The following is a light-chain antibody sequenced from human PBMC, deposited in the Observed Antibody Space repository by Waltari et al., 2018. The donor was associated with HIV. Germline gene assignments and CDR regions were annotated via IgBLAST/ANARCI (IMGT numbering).Light chain of an antibody. Sequence: QSALTQPPSTSGTPGQRVTMSCSGSSPHAGRDNAYWYQQIPGTAPKRLIYNDFQRPSGVPDRFSGSKSGTSASLAISGLRSEDEADYYCAAWDNILSGYVFGTGTKVTVL. V-gene: IGLV1-47*01. J-gene: IGLJ1*01. CDR3: AAWDNILSGYV. CDR1: SPHAGRDN. CDR2: NDF.